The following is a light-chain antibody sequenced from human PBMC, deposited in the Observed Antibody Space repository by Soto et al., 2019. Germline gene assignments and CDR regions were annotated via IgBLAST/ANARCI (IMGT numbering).Light chain of an antibody. J-gene: IGKJ5*01. V-gene: IGKV3-15*01. CDR1: QSVSSN. Sequence: EIVMTQSPATLSVSPGERATLSCRASQSVSSNLAWYQQKPGQPPRLLIYGAFTRATGIPARFSGSGSGTEFTLTICSLQSEDFAVYYWQQYNNWPITFGQGTRLEIK. CDR2: GAF. CDR3: QQYNNWPIT.